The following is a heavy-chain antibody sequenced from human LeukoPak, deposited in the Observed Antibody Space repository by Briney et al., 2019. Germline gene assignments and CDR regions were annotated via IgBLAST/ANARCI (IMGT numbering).Heavy chain of an antibody. D-gene: IGHD6-6*01. V-gene: IGHV3-30-3*01. Sequence: GGSLRLSCAASGFTFSSYAMHWVRQAPGKGLEWVAVISYDGSNKYYADSVKGRFTISRDNSKNTLYLQMNSLRAEDTAVYYCAKDLREYSSSLIFDYWGQGTLVTVSS. J-gene: IGHJ4*02. CDR3: AKDLREYSSSLIFDY. CDR1: GFTFSSYA. CDR2: ISYDGSNK.